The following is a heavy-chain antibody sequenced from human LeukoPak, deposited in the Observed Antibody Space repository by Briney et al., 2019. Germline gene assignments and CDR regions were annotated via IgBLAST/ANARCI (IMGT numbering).Heavy chain of an antibody. CDR3: ARQNNYGSGSDYSSYFYYMDV. D-gene: IGHD3-10*01. Sequence: SETLSLTCTVSGGSISSSSYYWGWIRQPPGKGLEWIGSICYSGSTCYNPSRQSRVTLSVDTSQNQFSLELSSVTAADTAVYYCARQNNYGSGSDYSSYFYYMDVWGKGTLVTVSS. J-gene: IGHJ6*03. CDR1: GGSISSSSYY. V-gene: IGHV4-39*01. CDR2: ICYSGST.